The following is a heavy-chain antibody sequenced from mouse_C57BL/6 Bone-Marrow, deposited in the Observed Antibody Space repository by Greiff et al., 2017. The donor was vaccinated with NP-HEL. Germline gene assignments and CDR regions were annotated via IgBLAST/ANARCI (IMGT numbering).Heavy chain of an antibody. V-gene: IGHV1-55*01. CDR3: ARLPYDYDEY. D-gene: IGHD2-14*01. CDR1: GYTFPSYW. Sequence: LQQPGAELVKPGASVKMSRQASGYTFPSYWITWVKQRPGQGLEWIGDIYPGSGSTNYHAKFKRKATMTVDTPSSTAYRQLSSLTSEEAAVYYCARLPYDYDEYWGRGTTLTVS. J-gene: IGHJ2*01. CDR2: IYPGSGST.